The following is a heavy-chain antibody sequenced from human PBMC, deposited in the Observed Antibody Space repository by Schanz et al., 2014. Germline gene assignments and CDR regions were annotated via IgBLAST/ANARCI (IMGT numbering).Heavy chain of an antibody. CDR3: AKDMARGGYNWVFDS. CDR2: IKGDSSEK. D-gene: IGHD5-12*01. CDR1: GFTFSDHW. J-gene: IGHJ4*02. Sequence: EVQLLESGGGFVQPGGSLRLSCSASGFTFSDHWMSWVRQPPGKGLEWVANIKGDSSEKNYVDSVKGRFTFSRDNSKNTLYLQMNSLRAEDTAIYYCAKDMARGGYNWVFDSWGQGTLVTVSS. V-gene: IGHV3-7*03.